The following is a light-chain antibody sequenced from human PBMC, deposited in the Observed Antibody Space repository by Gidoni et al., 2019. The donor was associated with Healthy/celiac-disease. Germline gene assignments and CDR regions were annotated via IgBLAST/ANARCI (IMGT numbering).Light chain of an antibody. J-gene: IGKJ1*01. V-gene: IGKV1-39*01. CDR2: AAP. CDR3: QQSYSTPRT. CDR1: QSISSY. Sequence: DIQMTQSPSSRSASVGDRVTITCRASQSISSYLNWYQQKPGKAPKRLIYAAPSFQRGVPSRFSGSGSGTDFTLTISSLQPEDFATYYCQQSYSTPRTFGQGTKVEIK.